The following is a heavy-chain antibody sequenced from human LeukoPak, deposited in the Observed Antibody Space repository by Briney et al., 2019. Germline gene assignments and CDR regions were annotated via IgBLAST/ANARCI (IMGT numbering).Heavy chain of an antibody. CDR3: AKDAKAFYCSSTSCYSDY. V-gene: IGHV3-23*01. D-gene: IGHD2-2*01. Sequence: PGGSLRLSCAASGFTFSSYAMSWVRQAPGKGLEWVSAISGSGGSTYYADSVKGRFTISRDNSKNTLYLQMNSLRAEDTAVYYCAKDAKAFYCSSTSCYSDYWGQGTLVTVS. J-gene: IGHJ4*02. CDR2: ISGSGGST. CDR1: GFTFSSYA.